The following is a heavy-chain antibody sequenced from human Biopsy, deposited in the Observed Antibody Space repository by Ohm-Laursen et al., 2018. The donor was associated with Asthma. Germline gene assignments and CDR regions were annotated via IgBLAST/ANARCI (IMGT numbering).Heavy chain of an antibody. CDR1: GFTFSSFG. D-gene: IGHD2-21*02. CDR2: ISYDGSNK. J-gene: IGHJ6*02. V-gene: IGHV3-30*03. CDR3: ASYEVVTAILPMDV. Sequence: SLRLSCAASGFTFSSFGIHWVRQAPGKGLEWVAVISYDGSNKYYADSVKGRFTIARDNSKNTVYLQMNSLRAEDTAVYYCASYEVVTAILPMDVWGQGTTVTVSS.